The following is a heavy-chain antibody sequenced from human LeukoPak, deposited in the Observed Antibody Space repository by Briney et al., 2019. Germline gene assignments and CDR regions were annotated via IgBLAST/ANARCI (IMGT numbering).Heavy chain of an antibody. CDR1: GFTFSSYA. CDR2: ISGSSDRA. D-gene: IGHD1-26*01. Sequence: TGGSLRLSCAASGFTFSSYAMSWVRQAPGKGLEWVSLISGSSDRAYYTDSVMGRFTISRDNSKNTLYLQMTSLRAEDTAVYYCARGGSGNFYYWGQGTLVTVSS. V-gene: IGHV3-23*01. J-gene: IGHJ4*02. CDR3: ARGGSGNFYY.